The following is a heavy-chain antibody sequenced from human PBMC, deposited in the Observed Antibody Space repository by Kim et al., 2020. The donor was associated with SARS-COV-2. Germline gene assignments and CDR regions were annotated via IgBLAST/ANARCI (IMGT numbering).Heavy chain of an antibody. V-gene: IGHV3-48*02. J-gene: IGHJ6*02. CDR2: ISSSSSTI. CDR1: GFTFSSYS. D-gene: IGHD3-10*01. Sequence: GGSLRLSCAASGFTFSSYSMNWVRQAPGKGLEWVSYISSSSSTIYYADSVKGRFTISRDNAKNSLYLQMNSLRDEDTAVYYCARESTMVRGARHYGMDVWGQGTTVTVSS. CDR3: ARESTMVRGARHYGMDV.